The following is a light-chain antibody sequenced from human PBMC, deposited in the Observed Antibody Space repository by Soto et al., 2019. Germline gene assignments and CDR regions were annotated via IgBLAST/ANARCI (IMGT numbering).Light chain of an antibody. CDR2: EVT. CDR3: SSYAGSNNLV. J-gene: IGLJ3*02. CDR1: SSDVGAYNY. Sequence: QAVVTQPPSASGSTGQSVTISCTGTSSDVGAYNYVSWFQQHPGKAPKLMIYEVTKRPSGVPDRFSGSKSGNTASLTVSGLQAEDEGDYYCSSYAGSNNLVFGGGTKLTVL. V-gene: IGLV2-8*01.